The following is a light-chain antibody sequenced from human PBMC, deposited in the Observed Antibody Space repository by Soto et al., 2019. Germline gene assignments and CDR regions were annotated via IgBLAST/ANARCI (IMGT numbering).Light chain of an antibody. CDR1: QSIDSN. CDR3: QQYDEWPLT. CDR2: GAS. V-gene: IGKV3-15*01. J-gene: IGKJ3*01. Sequence: EIVMTQSPPTLSVAPGKRATLSCRASQSIDSNLAWYQQKPGQAPRLLIYGASTRATGIPARFSGSGSGTEFTLPISSLQSEDFAFYYCQQYDEWPLTFGPGTKVDI.